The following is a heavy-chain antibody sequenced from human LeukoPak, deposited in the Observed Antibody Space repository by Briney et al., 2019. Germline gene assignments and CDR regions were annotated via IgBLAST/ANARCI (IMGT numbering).Heavy chain of an antibody. D-gene: IGHD3-9*01. CDR2: IYSDGSST. CDR3: ARDKTYYDILTASHYYYGMDV. V-gene: IGHV3-74*01. Sequence: GGSLRLSCAASGLTFSSYWMHWVRQAPGKGLVWVSRIYSDGSSTTYADSVKGRFTISRDNAKNTLYLQMNSLRAEDTAVYYCARDKTYYDILTASHYYYGMDVWGQGTTVTVSS. CDR1: GLTFSSYW. J-gene: IGHJ6*02.